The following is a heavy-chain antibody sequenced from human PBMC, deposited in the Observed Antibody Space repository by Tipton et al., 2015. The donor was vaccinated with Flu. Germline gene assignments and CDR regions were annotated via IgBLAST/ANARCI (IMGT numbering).Heavy chain of an antibody. J-gene: IGHJ3*01. V-gene: IGHV3-23*01. Sequence: GSLRLSCAASRFIFSNYAMNWVRQAPGKGLQWVSTITGSGDRTYYADSAKGRFTISRDNSENTLYLQMNSLRAEDTAIYYCAKGTTLSNDAFDFWGQGTMVTVSS. D-gene: IGHD4-17*01. CDR1: RFIFSNYA. CDR3: AKGTTLSNDAFDF. CDR2: ITGSGDRT.